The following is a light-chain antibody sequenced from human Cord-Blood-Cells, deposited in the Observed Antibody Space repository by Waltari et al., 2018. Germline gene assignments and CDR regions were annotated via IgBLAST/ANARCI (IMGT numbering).Light chain of an antibody. V-gene: IGKV1-27*01. CDR2: AAS. CDR3: QKYNSAPWT. CDR1: QGISIY. Sequence: DIQMTQSPSSLSASVGDRVTITCRASQGISIYLAWDQQKPGKVPKLLIYAASTLQSGVPSRFSGSGSGTDFTLTISSLQPEDVATYYCQKYNSAPWTFGQGTKVEIK. J-gene: IGKJ1*01.